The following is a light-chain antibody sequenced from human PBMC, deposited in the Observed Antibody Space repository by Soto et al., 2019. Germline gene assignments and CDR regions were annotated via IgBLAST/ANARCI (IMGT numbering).Light chain of an antibody. CDR3: QQYNSYST. CDR2: DAS. CDR1: QSISSW. Sequence: DIQRTQSPSTLSSCVGDRVTITCRASQSISSWLAWYQQKPGKAPKLLIYDASSLESGVPSRFSGSGSGTEFTLTISSLQPDDFATYYCQQYNSYSTFGQGTKVDIK. V-gene: IGKV1-5*01. J-gene: IGKJ1*01.